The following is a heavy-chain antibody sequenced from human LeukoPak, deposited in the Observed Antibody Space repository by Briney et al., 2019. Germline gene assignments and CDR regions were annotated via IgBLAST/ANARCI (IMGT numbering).Heavy chain of an antibody. CDR2: IYTSGST. CDR1: GGSISSGSYY. CDR3: ARERGRLRKYYDILTGYLGYYYYMDV. Sequence: PSQTLSLTCTVSGGSISSGSYYWRWIRQPAGTGLEWIGRIYTSGSTNYNPSLKSRVTISVDTSKNQFSLKLSSVTAADTAVYYCARERGRLRKYYDILTGYLGYYYYMDVWGKGTTVTISS. V-gene: IGHV4-61*02. D-gene: IGHD3-9*01. J-gene: IGHJ6*03.